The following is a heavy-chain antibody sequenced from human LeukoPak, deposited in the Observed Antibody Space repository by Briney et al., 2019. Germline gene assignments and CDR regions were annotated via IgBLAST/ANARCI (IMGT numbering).Heavy chain of an antibody. CDR1: GFTFSSYA. D-gene: IGHD6-6*01. V-gene: IGHV3-64*01. Sequence: GGSLRLSCAASGFTFSSYAMHWVRQAPGKGLEYVSAISSSGGSTYYANSVKGRFTISRDNSKNTLYLQMGSLRAEDMAVYYCARTLRYGSSSLEGFDYWGQGTLVTVSS. J-gene: IGHJ4*02. CDR3: ARTLRYGSSSLEGFDY. CDR2: ISSSGGST.